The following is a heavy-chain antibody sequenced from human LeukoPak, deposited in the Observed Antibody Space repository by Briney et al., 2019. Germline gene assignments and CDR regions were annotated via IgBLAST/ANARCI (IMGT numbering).Heavy chain of an antibody. CDR1: GYTFTGYY. V-gene: IGHV1-2*06. CDR3: GRDLWGSGSYLGY. Sequence: GASVKVSCKASGYTFTGYYMHWVRQAPGQGLEWMGRINPNSGGTNYAQKFQGRVTMTRDTSTSTVYMELSSLRSEDTAVYCCGRDLWGSGSYLGYWGQGTLVTVSS. CDR2: INPNSGGT. D-gene: IGHD1-26*01. J-gene: IGHJ4*02.